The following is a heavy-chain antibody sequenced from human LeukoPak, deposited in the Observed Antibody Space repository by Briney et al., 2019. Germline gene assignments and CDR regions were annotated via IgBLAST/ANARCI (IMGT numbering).Heavy chain of an antibody. Sequence: GGSLRLSCAASGFTLSSYAMSWVRQAPGKGLERVSAISGSGGSTYYADSVKGRFTISRDNSKNTLYLQMNSLRAEDTAVYYCAKGYYDSSGYYYVMHPPFDYWGQGTLVTVSS. CDR3: AKGYYDSSGYYYVMHPPFDY. D-gene: IGHD3-22*01. CDR1: GFTLSSYA. J-gene: IGHJ4*02. CDR2: ISGSGGST. V-gene: IGHV3-23*01.